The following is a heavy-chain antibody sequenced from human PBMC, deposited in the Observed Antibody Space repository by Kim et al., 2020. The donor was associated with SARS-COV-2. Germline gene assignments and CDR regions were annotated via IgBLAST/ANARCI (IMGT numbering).Heavy chain of an antibody. CDR1: GYTFTSYD. Sequence: ASVKVSCKASGYTFTSYDINWVRQATGQGLEWMGWMNPNSGNTGYAQKFQGRVTMTRNTSISTAYMELSSLRSEDTAVYYCARDDRSLLWFGDGVVWGQGTTVTVSS. D-gene: IGHD3-10*01. CDR2: MNPNSGNT. J-gene: IGHJ6*02. CDR3: ARDDRSLLWFGDGVV. V-gene: IGHV1-8*01.